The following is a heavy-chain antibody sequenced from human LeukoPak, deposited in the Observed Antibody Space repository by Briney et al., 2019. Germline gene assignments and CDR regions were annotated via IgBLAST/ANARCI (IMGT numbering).Heavy chain of an antibody. CDR2: INPNTGGT. CDR1: GYTFTDYY. CDR3: ARTGGSGWYGENHDAFDI. J-gene: IGHJ3*02. Sequence: ASVKVSCKASGYTFTDYYMHWVRQDPGQGLEWMGWINPNTGGTKSAQKFQGRVTMTRDTSIGTAYMELSSLRSDDTAVYYCARTGGSGWYGENHDAFDIWGQGTMVTVSS. V-gene: IGHV1-2*02. D-gene: IGHD6-19*01.